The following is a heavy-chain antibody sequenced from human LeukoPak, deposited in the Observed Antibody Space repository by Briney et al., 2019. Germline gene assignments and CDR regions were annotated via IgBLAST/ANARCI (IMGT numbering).Heavy chain of an antibody. CDR2: IQYDESTK. J-gene: IGHJ4*02. Sequence: GGSLRLSCAASGITFSTSGMHWVRQAPGKGLEWLTFIQYDESTKYYADSVKGRFTISRDNSKNTLYLQMNSLRAEDTAVYHCAREGGTVVAGTLDHWGQGTPVIVSS. D-gene: IGHD6-19*01. CDR1: GITFSTSG. V-gene: IGHV3-30*02. CDR3: AREGGTVVAGTLDH.